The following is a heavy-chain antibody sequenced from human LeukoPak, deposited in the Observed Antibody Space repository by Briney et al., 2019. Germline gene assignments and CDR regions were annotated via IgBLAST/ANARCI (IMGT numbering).Heavy chain of an antibody. Sequence: ASVKVSCKASGYTFTSYGISWVRQAPGQGLEWMGWISAYNGNTNYAQKLQGRVTMTTDTSTSTAYMELRSLRSDDTAVYYCARDPYYSDSSGYGYWGQGTLVTVSS. CDR2: ISAYNGNT. D-gene: IGHD3-22*01. J-gene: IGHJ4*02. CDR3: ARDPYYSDSSGYGY. CDR1: GYTFTSYG. V-gene: IGHV1-18*01.